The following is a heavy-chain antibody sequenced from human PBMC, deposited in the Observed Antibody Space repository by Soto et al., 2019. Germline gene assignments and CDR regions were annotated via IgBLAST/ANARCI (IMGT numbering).Heavy chain of an antibody. CDR3: ARDYDFSGPFDY. Sequence: PGGSLRLSCAASGFTFSSYGMHWVRQAPGKGLEWVAVIWYDGSNKYYADSVKGRFTISSDNSKNTLYLQMNSLRAEDTAVYYCARDYDFSGPFDYWGQGTLVTVSS. CDR1: GFTFSSYG. J-gene: IGHJ4*02. D-gene: IGHD3-3*01. CDR2: IWYDGSNK. V-gene: IGHV3-33*01.